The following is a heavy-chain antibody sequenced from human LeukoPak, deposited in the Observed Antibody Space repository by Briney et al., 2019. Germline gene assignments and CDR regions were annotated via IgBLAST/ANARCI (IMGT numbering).Heavy chain of an antibody. CDR2: IYPGDSDT. Sequence: GESLKISCKCSGYSFSSYWIGWVRQMPGKGLEWMGIIYPGDSDTRYSPSFQGQVTISVDKSISTAYLQWSSLKASDTAIYYCAKIDRQYCSRSSCYALDYWGQGTQVTVSS. D-gene: IGHD2-2*01. V-gene: IGHV5-51*01. CDR3: AKIDRQYCSRSSCYALDY. J-gene: IGHJ4*02. CDR1: GYSFSSYW.